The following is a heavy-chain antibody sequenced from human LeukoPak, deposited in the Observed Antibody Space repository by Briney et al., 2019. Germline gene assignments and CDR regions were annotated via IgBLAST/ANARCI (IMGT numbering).Heavy chain of an antibody. J-gene: IGHJ6*02. CDR2: IYPGDSDT. V-gene: IGHV5-51*01. Sequence: GESLKISCKGSGYSFTSYWIGWVRQMPGKGLEWMGIIYPGDSDTRYSPSFQGQVTISADKSISTAYLQWSSLKASDTAMYYCARDIAVACTLDYYCGMDVWGQGTTVTVSS. D-gene: IGHD6-19*01. CDR1: GYSFTSYW. CDR3: ARDIAVACTLDYYCGMDV.